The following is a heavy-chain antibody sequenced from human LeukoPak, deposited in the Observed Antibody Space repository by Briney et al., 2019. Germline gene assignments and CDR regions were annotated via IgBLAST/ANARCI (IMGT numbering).Heavy chain of an antibody. CDR1: GSHFSSFR. Sequence: PGGSLRLPCAASGSHFSSFRMHLVRQAPGKGLVWVSRLNSDGSRTNYADSVNGRFTVSRDNAKDMLYLQMNSQRAEDTGVYYCARAAYCFDNCHYYFDYWGQGTLVSVSS. J-gene: IGHJ4*02. V-gene: IGHV3-74*01. D-gene: IGHD2-21*02. CDR3: ARAAYCFDNCHYYFDY. CDR2: LNSDGSRT.